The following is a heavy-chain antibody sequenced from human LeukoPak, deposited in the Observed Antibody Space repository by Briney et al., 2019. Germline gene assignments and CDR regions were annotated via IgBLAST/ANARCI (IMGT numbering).Heavy chain of an antibody. CDR2: ISAYNGNT. V-gene: IGHV1-18*01. D-gene: IGHD6-13*01. CDR1: GYTLTSYG. CDR3: ARDVGKGDHTWYGEGAFDI. Sequence: GASVKVSCKASGYTLTSYGISWVRQAPGQGLEWMGWISAYNGNTNYAQKLQGRVTMTTDTSTSTAYMELRSLRSDDTAVYYCARDVGKGDHTWYGEGAFDIWGQGTMVTVSS. J-gene: IGHJ3*02.